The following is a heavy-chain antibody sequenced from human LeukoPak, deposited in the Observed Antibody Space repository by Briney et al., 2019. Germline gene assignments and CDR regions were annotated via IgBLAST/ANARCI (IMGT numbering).Heavy chain of an antibody. D-gene: IGHD1-26*01. V-gene: IGHV1-69*05. J-gene: IGHJ4*02. Sequence: GASVKVSCKASGGTFSSYAISWVRQAPGQGLEWMGGIIPIFGTANYAQKFQGRVTITTDESTSTAYMELSSLRSEDTAVYYCARGGRVGVTSPNFDYWGQGTLVTVSS. CDR2: IIPIFGTA. CDR3: ARGGRVGVTSPNFDY. CDR1: GGTFSSYA.